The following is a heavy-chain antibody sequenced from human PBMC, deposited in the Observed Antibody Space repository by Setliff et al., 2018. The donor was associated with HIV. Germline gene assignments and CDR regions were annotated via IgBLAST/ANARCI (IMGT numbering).Heavy chain of an antibody. CDR2: MNPDTGST. CDR1: GYTFTSFD. J-gene: IGHJ4*02. V-gene: IGHV1-8*01. CDR3: ARQRGLRGYYGSNSLYDFDY. D-gene: IGHD3-10*01. Sequence: ASVKVSCKASGYTFTSFDINWVRQATGQGLEWMGWMNPDTGSTGYAQKFRGRVTMTRNTSTSTAYMELSSLNSEDTAVYYCARQRGLRGYYGSNSLYDFDYWGQGILVT.